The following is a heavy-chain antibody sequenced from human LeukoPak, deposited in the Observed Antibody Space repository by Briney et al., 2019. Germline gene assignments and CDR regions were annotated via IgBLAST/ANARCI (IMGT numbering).Heavy chain of an antibody. V-gene: IGHV3-21*01. Sequence: GGSLRLSCAASGFTFSSYSMNGVRQAPGKGLEGVSSISSSSSYIYYADSVKGRFTISRDNAKNSLYLQMNSLRAEDTAVYYCARAPAYCSSTSCPLDYWGQGTLVTVSS. CDR2: ISSSSSYI. J-gene: IGHJ4*02. CDR3: ARAPAYCSSTSCPLDY. CDR1: GFTFSSYS. D-gene: IGHD2-2*01.